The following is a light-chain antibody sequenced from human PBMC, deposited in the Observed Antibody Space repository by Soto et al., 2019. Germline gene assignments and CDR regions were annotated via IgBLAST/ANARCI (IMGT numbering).Light chain of an antibody. V-gene: IGKV3-11*01. Sequence: DIVLTQSPATLSLSPGERATLSCRASQSISSYLAWYQQKPGQAPRLLIYDASTRATGVPARFSGSGSGTDFTLTISSLQPDDFATYYCQHYNSYSEAFGQGTKVDIK. CDR2: DAS. CDR1: QSISSY. CDR3: QHYNSYSEA. J-gene: IGKJ1*01.